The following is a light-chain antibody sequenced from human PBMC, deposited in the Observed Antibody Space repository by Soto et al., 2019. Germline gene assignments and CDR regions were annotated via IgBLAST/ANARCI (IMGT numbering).Light chain of an antibody. Sequence: EIVLTQSPGTLSLSPGERATLSCRASQSVSSNYLAWYQQKPGQAPRLLIYGASSRATDIPDRLSGSGSGTDFTLTISRLEPEDFAVYYCQQYGSSPITFGQGTRLEIK. CDR2: GAS. V-gene: IGKV3-20*01. J-gene: IGKJ5*01. CDR3: QQYGSSPIT. CDR1: QSVSSNY.